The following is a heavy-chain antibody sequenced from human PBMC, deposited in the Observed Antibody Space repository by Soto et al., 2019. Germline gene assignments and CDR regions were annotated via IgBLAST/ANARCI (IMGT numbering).Heavy chain of an antibody. V-gene: IGHV2-5*01. Sequence: PGRTLVNPTQTLTLTCTFSGFSLSTSGMGVTWIRQPPEKALEWLAVIYWTDDKRYSPSLKSRLTITKDTSKNQVVLTMTDMDPVDTATYYCAHRKSSYYGSENTYYYGMDVWGQATTVTVSS. J-gene: IGHJ6*02. CDR1: GFSLSTSGMG. CDR2: IYWTDDK. D-gene: IGHD3-10*01. CDR3: AHRKSSYYGSENTYYYGMDV.